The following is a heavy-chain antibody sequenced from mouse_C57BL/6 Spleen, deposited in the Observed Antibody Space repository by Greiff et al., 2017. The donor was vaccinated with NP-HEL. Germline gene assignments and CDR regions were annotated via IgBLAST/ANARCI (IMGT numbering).Heavy chain of an antibody. V-gene: IGHV2-5*01. D-gene: IGHD1-1*01. CDR3: AKNRDYGSSYDYFDY. Sequence: QVQLMESGPGLVQPSQSLSITCTVSGFSLTSYGVHWVRQSPGKGLEWLGVIWRGGSTDYNAAFMSRLSITKDNSKSQVFFTMNSLQADDPAIYYCAKNRDYGSSYDYFDYWGQGTTLTVSS. CDR1: GFSLTSYG. J-gene: IGHJ2*01. CDR2: IWRGGST.